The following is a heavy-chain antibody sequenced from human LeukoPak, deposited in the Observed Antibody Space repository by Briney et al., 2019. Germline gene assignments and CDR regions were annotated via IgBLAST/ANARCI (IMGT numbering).Heavy chain of an antibody. CDR2: INPNSGDT. D-gene: IGHD6-19*01. CDR1: GYTFTGYY. J-gene: IGHJ4*02. V-gene: IGHV1-2*02. CDR3: ARDRAVAGPLEY. Sequence: ASVTVSCKASGYTFTGYYMHWVRQAPGQGLEWMGWINPNSGDTNYAQNFQGRVTMTGDTSISTAYMDLSRLTSDDTAVYYCARDRAVAGPLEYWGQGTLVTVSS.